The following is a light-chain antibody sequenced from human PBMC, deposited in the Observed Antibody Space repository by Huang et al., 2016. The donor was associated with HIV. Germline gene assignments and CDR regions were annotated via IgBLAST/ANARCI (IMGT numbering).Light chain of an antibody. V-gene: IGKV1-39*01. CDR1: QHIDAY. Sequence: DIQMTQSPSSLSASVGDRVTITCRASQHIDAYLNWYQCKPGRAPKLLIFATSDLQSGVPSRFSGSRSGTTFTLSISNLQPQDFATYFCQQSYYFPRTFGQGTKVEMK. CDR3: QQSYYFPRT. CDR2: ATS. J-gene: IGKJ2*01.